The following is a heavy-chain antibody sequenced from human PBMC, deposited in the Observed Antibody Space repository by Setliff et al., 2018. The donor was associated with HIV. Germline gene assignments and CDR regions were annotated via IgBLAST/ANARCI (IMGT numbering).Heavy chain of an antibody. CDR2: IYYSGST. V-gene: IGHV4-61*01. D-gene: IGHD4-17*01. Sequence: SETLSLTCTVSGDSVSSRSYYWSWIRQPPGKGLEWIGYIYYSGSTNYNPSLKSRVTISVDTSKNQFSLKLSSVTAADTAVYYCARTAYDYGDYADEDYYYGMDVWGQGTTVTVSS. CDR3: ARTAYDYGDYADEDYYYGMDV. CDR1: GDSVSSRSYY. J-gene: IGHJ6*02.